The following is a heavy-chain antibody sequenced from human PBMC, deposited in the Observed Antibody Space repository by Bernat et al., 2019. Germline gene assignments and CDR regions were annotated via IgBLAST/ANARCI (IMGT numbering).Heavy chain of an antibody. D-gene: IGHD2-15*01. CDR2: ISYDGSNK. J-gene: IGHJ2*01. CDR1: GFTFSSYG. Sequence: QVQLVESGGGVVQPGRSLRLSCAASGFTFSSYGMHWVRQAPGKGLEWVAVISYDGSNKYYADSVKGRFTISRDNSKNTLYLQMNSLSAEDTAVYYCAKDGALNPTLRYFDLWGRGTLVTVSS. CDR3: AKDGALNPTLRYFDL. V-gene: IGHV3-30*18.